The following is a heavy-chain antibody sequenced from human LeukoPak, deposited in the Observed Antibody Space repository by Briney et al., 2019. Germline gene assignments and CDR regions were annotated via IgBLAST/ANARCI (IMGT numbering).Heavy chain of an antibody. CDR2: ISLTGRT. J-gene: IGHJ4*02. CDR1: GGSISTTNW. V-gene: IGHV4-4*02. Sequence: PSETLSLTCGVSGGSISTTNWWSWVRQPPGQGLEWVGEISLTGRTNYNPSLNGRVTMSLDESRNQLSLTLTSVTAADTAMYYCTRESGPYCPFGYWGQGTLVVVPS. D-gene: IGHD1-26*01. CDR3: TRESGPYCPFGY.